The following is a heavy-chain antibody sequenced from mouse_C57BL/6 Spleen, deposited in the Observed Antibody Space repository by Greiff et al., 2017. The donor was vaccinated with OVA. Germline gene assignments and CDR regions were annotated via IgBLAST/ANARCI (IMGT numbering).Heavy chain of an antibody. V-gene: IGHV1-9*01. CDR1: GYTFTGYW. J-gene: IGHJ4*01. CDR3: ARRGYDYEGAMDY. D-gene: IGHD2-4*01. Sequence: QVQLQQSGAELMKPGASVKFSCKASGYTFTGYWIEWVKQRPGHGLEWIGVILPGSGSTNYNEKFKSKATLTVDASSNTAYMQLSSLTTGDSAIYYGARRGYDYEGAMDYWGQRTSVTVSS. CDR2: ILPGSGST.